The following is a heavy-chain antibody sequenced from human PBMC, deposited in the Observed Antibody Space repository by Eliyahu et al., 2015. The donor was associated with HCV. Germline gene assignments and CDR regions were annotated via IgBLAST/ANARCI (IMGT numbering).Heavy chain of an antibody. CDR3: ARFVGVYRRYYYYYYGMDV. V-gene: IGHV4-34*01. Sequence: QVQLQQWGAGLLKPSETLSLTCAVYGGSFXGYYWXWIRQPPGKGLEWIGEINHSGSTNYNPPLKSRVTISVDTSKNQFSLKLSSVTAADTAVYYCARFVGVYRRYYYYYYGMDVWGQGTTVTVSS. CDR1: GGSFXGYY. D-gene: IGHD3-16*02. J-gene: IGHJ6*02. CDR2: INHSGST.